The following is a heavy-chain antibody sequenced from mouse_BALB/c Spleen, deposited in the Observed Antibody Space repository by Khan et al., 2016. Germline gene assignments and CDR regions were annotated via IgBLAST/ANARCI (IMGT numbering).Heavy chain of an antibody. J-gene: IGHJ3*01. CDR3: ARGSPGGFAY. D-gene: IGHD4-1*01. CDR2: IYPYNGGT. V-gene: IGHV1S29*02. CDR1: GYTFTDYN. Sequence: VQLQQSGPELVKPGASVKISCKASGYTFTDYNMHWVKQSHGKSLEWIGYIYPYNGGTGYNQKLKSKATLTVDTSSSTAYMELRSLTSEDSAVYYCARGSPGGFAYWGQGTLVTVSA.